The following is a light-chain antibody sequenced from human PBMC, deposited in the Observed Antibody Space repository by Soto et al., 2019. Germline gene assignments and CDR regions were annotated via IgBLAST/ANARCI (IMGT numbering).Light chain of an antibody. CDR3: MRGLQTPRT. CDR1: QTISSW. CDR2: DVS. J-gene: IGKJ5*01. Sequence: DIQMTQSPSTLSASVGDRVTITCRASQTISSWLAWYQQKPGKAPKLLIYDVSTLGSGVPSRFSGSGSGTDFTPTISSLQPDDFATYYCMRGLQTPRTFGQGTRLEIK. V-gene: IGKV1-5*01.